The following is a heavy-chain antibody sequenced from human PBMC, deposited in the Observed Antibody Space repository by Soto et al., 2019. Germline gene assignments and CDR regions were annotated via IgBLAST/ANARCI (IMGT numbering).Heavy chain of an antibody. Sequence: EVQLLESGGGLVQPGGSLRLSCAASGFTFSSNAMSWVRQAPGKGLEWVSSISGSGGGKYYADSVKGRFSISRDNSKSTVYLQMDSLRAEDTAVYYCAKNGPVDGYFAAFDHWGQGTLVTVSS. CDR2: ISGSGGGK. V-gene: IGHV3-23*01. CDR3: AKNGPVDGYFAAFDH. J-gene: IGHJ4*02. D-gene: IGHD3-22*01. CDR1: GFTFSSNA.